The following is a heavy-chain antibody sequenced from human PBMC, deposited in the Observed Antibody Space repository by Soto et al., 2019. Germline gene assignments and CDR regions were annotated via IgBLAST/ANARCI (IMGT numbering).Heavy chain of an antibody. J-gene: IGHJ4*02. CDR1: GGSISSGDYY. Sequence: SETLSLTCTVSGGSISSGDYYWSWIRQPPGKGLEWIGYIYYSGSTYYNPSLKSRVTISVDTSKNQFSLKLSSVTAADTAVYYCAREFKGITGTTSDYWGQGTLVTVSS. CDR3: AREFKGITGTTSDY. V-gene: IGHV4-30-4*01. CDR2: IYYSGST. D-gene: IGHD1-7*01.